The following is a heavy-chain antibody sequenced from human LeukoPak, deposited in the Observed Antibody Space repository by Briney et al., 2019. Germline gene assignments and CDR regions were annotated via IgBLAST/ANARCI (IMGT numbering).Heavy chain of an antibody. Sequence: RGSLRLSCAASGFTFIDYDMHWVRQVIGKGLEWVSAIGIRGDTHYSGSVKGRFTISRENAESSLYLQMNSLRAEDTAVYYCARGGIQVSGIDEFDYWGQGTLVTVSS. V-gene: IGHV3-13*01. J-gene: IGHJ4*02. D-gene: IGHD6-19*01. CDR3: ARGGIQVSGIDEFDY. CDR1: GFTFIDYD. CDR2: IGIRGDT.